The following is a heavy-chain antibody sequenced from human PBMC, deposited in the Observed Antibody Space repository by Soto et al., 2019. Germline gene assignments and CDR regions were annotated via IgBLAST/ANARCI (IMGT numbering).Heavy chain of an antibody. CDR1: GYTFTSYG. CDR3: ARDKGTGTTFGTIDY. V-gene: IGHV1-18*01. J-gene: IGHJ4*02. CDR2: ISAYNGNT. Sequence: ASVKVSCKASGYTFTSYGISWVRQAPGQGLEWMGWISAYNGNTNYAQKLQDRVTMTTDTSTSTAYMELRSLRSDDTAVYYCARDKGTGTTFGTIDYWGQGTLVTVSS. D-gene: IGHD1-7*01.